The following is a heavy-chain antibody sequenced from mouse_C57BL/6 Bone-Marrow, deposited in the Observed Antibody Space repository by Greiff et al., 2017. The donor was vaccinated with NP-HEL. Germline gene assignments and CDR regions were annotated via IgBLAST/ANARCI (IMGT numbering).Heavy chain of an antibody. Sequence: VQLQQSGAELARPGASVKLSCKASGYTFTSYGISWVKQRTGQGLEWIGEIYPGSGNTYYNEKFKGKATLTADKSSSTAYMELRSLTSEDSAVYFCARPLLLRSYFDVWGTGTTVTVSS. V-gene: IGHV1-81*01. CDR1: GYTFTSYG. CDR3: ARPLLLRSYFDV. J-gene: IGHJ1*03. D-gene: IGHD1-1*01. CDR2: IYPGSGNT.